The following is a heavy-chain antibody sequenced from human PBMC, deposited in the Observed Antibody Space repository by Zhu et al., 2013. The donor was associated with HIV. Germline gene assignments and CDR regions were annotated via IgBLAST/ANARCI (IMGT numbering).Heavy chain of an antibody. CDR1: GYTFTSYG. V-gene: IGHV1-18*04. Sequence: QVQLVQSGAEVKKPGASVKVSCKASGYTFTSYGISWVRQAPGQGLEWMGWISAYNGNTNYAQKLQGRVTMTTDTSTSTAYMELRSLRSDDTAVYYCARECGTWYSSGWFRHPYYYYGMDVWAKGPRSPSP. CDR2: ISAYNGNT. D-gene: IGHD6-19*01. CDR3: ARECGTWYSSGWFRHPYYYYGMDV. J-gene: IGHJ6*02.